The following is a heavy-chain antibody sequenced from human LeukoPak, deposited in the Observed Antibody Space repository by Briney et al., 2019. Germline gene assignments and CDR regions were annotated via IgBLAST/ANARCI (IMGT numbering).Heavy chain of an antibody. D-gene: IGHD6-19*01. V-gene: IGHV1-69*13. CDR1: GGTFSSYA. CDR3: AKDQSSDWYGYYYYYMDV. J-gene: IGHJ6*03. CDR2: IIPIFGTA. Sequence: GASVKVSCKASGGTFSSYAISWVRQAPGQGLEWMGGIIPIFGTANYAQKFQGRVTITADESTSTAYMELSSLRSEDTAVYYCAKDQSSDWYGYYYYYMDVWGKGTTVTISS.